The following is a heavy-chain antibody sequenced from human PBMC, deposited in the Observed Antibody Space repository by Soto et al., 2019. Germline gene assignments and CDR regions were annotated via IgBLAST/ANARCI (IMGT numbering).Heavy chain of an antibody. CDR2: IIPIFGTA. Sequence: QVQLVQSGAAVKKPGSSVKVSCKASGGTFSSYAISWVRQAPGQGLEWMGGIIPIFGTANYAQKFQGRVTITADESTSTANMALSRLRSADTAVYYGASVLELHSSCGMGVWVQGTTVTVSS. CDR3: ASVLELHSSCGMGV. J-gene: IGHJ6*02. V-gene: IGHV1-69*12. CDR1: GGTFSSYA. D-gene: IGHD1-7*01.